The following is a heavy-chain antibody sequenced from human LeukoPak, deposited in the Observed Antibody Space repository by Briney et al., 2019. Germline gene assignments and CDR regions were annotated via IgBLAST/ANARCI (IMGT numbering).Heavy chain of an antibody. CDR3: ARGLDRSKTGY. Sequence: PSETLSLTCSVYSEFFSGGYWSWIRQPPGKGLDWIGEISDNEGIKYSPSLKSRVTISVDTSKNQFSLKLTSVTAADTAVYYCARGLDRSKTGYWGQGSLVTVSS. V-gene: IGHV4-34*01. CDR1: SEFFSGGY. D-gene: IGHD3-22*01. CDR2: ISDNEGI. J-gene: IGHJ4*02.